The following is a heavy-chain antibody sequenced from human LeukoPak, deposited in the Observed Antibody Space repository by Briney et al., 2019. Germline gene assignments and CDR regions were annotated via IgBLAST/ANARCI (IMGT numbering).Heavy chain of an antibody. Sequence: SETLSLTCAVYGGSFSGYYWSWIRQPPGKGLEWIGEINHSGSTNYNPSLKSRVTISVDTSKNQFSLKLSSVTAADTAVYYCARVRYYDILTGYYNRWRLPYYFDYWGQGTLVTVSS. CDR3: ARVRYYDILTGYYNRWRLPYYFDY. D-gene: IGHD3-9*01. CDR2: INHSGST. CDR1: GGSFSGYY. J-gene: IGHJ4*02. V-gene: IGHV4-34*01.